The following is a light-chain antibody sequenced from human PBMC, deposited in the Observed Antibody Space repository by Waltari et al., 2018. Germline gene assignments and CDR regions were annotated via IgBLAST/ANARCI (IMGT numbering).Light chain of an antibody. CDR1: SPNIGAGHD. Sequence: QSVLTQPPSVSGAPGQRVTIPCSGSSPNIGAGHDVHWYQVFPRAAPKLLIYGNSNRPSGVPDRFSGSKSGTSASLAITGLQAEDEADYYCQSYDSSLTSGVVFGGGTKVTVL. V-gene: IGLV1-40*01. CDR3: QSYDSSLTSGVV. J-gene: IGLJ3*02. CDR2: GNS.